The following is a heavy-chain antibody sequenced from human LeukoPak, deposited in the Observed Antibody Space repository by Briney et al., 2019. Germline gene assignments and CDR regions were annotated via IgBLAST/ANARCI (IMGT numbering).Heavy chain of an antibody. CDR3: ARDLYYFDY. Sequence: GGSLRLSCAASGFTFSSYAMHWVRQAPGKGLEWVAVISYDGSNKYYADSVKGRFTISRDNSKNTLYLQMNSLRAEDTAVYYCARDLYYFDYWGQGTLVTVSS. J-gene: IGHJ4*02. V-gene: IGHV3-30-3*01. CDR2: ISYDGSNK. CDR1: GFTFSSYA.